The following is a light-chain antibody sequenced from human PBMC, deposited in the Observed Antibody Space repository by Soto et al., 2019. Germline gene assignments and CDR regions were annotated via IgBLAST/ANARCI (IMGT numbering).Light chain of an antibody. Sequence: EIVLTQSPGIMSLSPGERATLFCRASQSVGSTYLAWYQQKPGQAPRLLIYGTSTRATGIPDRFSGSGSGTDFTLTISRLEREDLAVYFCHQLASYALTFGPGTKVEIK. CDR2: GTS. J-gene: IGKJ3*01. V-gene: IGKV3-20*01. CDR3: HQLASYALT. CDR1: QSVGSTY.